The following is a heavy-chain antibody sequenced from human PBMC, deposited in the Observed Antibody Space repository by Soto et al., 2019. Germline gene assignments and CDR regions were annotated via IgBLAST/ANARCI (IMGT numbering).Heavy chain of an antibody. CDR3: ARDLSRGGFDY. CDR1: GGSISSGGYY. J-gene: IGHJ4*02. V-gene: IGHV4-31*03. CDR2: IYHSGST. D-gene: IGHD3-3*02. Sequence: QVLLQESGPGLVKPSQTLSLTCTVAGGSISSGGYYWSWIRQHPGKGLECIGYIYHSGSTYYNPSIKSRATLSVDTSKNQFSLKLSSVTAADTAVYYCARDLSRGGFDYWGQGTLVTVSS.